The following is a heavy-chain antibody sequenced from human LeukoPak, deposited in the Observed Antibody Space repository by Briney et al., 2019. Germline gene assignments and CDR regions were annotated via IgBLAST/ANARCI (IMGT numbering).Heavy chain of an antibody. CDR3: AREPTMVRGVYDY. V-gene: IGHV4-4*02. CDR2: IYRSGST. D-gene: IGHD3-10*01. J-gene: IGHJ4*02. Sequence: PSGTLSLTCAVSGGSISSSNWWSWVGQPPGKGLEWIGEIYRSGSTNYNPSLKSRVTISVDKSKNQFSLKLSSVTAADTAVYYCAREPTMVRGVYDYWGQGTLVTVPS. CDR1: GGSISSSNW.